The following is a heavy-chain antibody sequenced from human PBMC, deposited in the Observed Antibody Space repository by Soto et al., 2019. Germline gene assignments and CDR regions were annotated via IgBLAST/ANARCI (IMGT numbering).Heavy chain of an antibody. CDR1: GYTFTSYG. V-gene: IGHV1-18*01. Sequence: QVQLVQSGAEVKKPGASVKVSCKASGYTFTSYGISWVRQAPGQGLEWMGWISAYNGNTNYAQKLQGRVTMTTDTATSTAYMELRSLRSDDTAVYYCARGDYYDSSGYYYPYYFDYWCQGTLVTVSS. J-gene: IGHJ4*02. CDR3: ARGDYYDSSGYYYPYYFDY. D-gene: IGHD3-22*01. CDR2: ISAYNGNT.